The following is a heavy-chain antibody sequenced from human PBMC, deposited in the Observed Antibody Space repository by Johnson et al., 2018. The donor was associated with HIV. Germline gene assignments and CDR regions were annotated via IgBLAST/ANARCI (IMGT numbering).Heavy chain of an antibody. Sequence: VESGGGVVQPGGSLRLSCAVSGFTFRNYGMHWVRQAPGKGLEWVSFIQYDGKNKYYVDSVKGRFTISRDNSKNTLYLQLSSLKTEDTALYYCAKAVSGSYDDAFDIWGQGTMVTVSS. CDR3: AKAVSGSYDDAFDI. J-gene: IGHJ3*02. CDR1: GFTFRNYG. CDR2: IQYDGKNK. D-gene: IGHD1-26*01. V-gene: IGHV3-30*02.